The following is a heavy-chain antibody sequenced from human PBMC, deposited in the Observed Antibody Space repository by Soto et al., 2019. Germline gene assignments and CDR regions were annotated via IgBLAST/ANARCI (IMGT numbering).Heavy chain of an antibody. V-gene: IGHV4-39*01. CDR1: GGSISSSSYY. Sequence: QLQLQESGPGLVKPSETLSLTCTVSGGSISSSSYYWGWLRQPPGKGLEWIGSIYYSWSTYYNPSRKSRVTISVDTSKNQVSLKLSSVSAADTAVYFCARHPYSSCWYSNYYFGYWGQGTLVTLSS. D-gene: IGHD6-13*01. J-gene: IGHJ4*02. CDR3: ARHPYSSCWYSNYYFGY. CDR2: IYYSWST.